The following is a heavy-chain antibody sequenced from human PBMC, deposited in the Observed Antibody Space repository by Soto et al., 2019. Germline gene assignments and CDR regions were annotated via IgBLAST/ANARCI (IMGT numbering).Heavy chain of an antibody. CDR2: IDSGDGTT. J-gene: IGHJ4*02. CDR3: VRPYYSSSWFPFDR. V-gene: IGHV3-11*01. CDR1: GLDFGDYY. Sequence: QVQLVESGGGLVKPGGSLRLSCTGSGLDFGDYYMSWIRQAPGKGLEWVSYIDSGDGTTYYTDSVKGRFTISRDNAKKTVYLQMSSLRVEDTALYYCVRPYYSSSWFPFDRWGQGTLVTVSS. D-gene: IGHD6-13*01.